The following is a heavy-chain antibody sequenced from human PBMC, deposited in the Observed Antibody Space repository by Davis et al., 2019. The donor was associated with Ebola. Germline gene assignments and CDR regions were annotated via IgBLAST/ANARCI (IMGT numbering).Heavy chain of an antibody. J-gene: IGHJ4*02. D-gene: IGHD6-6*01. CDR2: ISASGDRT. V-gene: IGHV3-23*01. CDR3: AKDRGSSSHFDS. Sequence: PGRSLRLSCAPSAFTLSTYSSNWVRQAPGKGLEWVSAISASGDRTYYADSVQGRFTISTDSSKNMLFLQMNSLRAEDTAVYYCAKDRGSSSHFDSWGQGTLVTVSS. CDR1: AFTLSTYS.